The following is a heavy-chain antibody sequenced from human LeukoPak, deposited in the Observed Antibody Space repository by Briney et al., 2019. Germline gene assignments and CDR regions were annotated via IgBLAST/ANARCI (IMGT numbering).Heavy chain of an antibody. V-gene: IGHV3-43*02. Sequence: AGGSLRLSCAAPGFIFDNYAIHWVRQAPGKGLEWVSLISGDGGSTFYADSVRGRFTISRDDTRKSLSLQMSSLRSEDTALYYCARESETSGWYDCWGQGTLVTVSS. CDR2: ISGDGGST. D-gene: IGHD1-26*01. CDR1: GFIFDNYA. CDR3: ARESETSGWYDC. J-gene: IGHJ5*01.